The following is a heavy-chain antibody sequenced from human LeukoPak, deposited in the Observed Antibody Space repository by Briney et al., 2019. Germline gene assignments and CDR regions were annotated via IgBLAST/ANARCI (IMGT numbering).Heavy chain of an antibody. D-gene: IGHD6-19*01. CDR1: GYTFTSYY. V-gene: IGHV1-46*01. CDR3: ARRLAVALDY. CDR2: INPSGGST. J-gene: IGHJ4*02. Sequence: ASVKVSCKASGYTFTSYYMHWVRQAPGQGLEWMGIINPSGGSTSYAQKFQGRVTMTRDMSTSTVYIELSSLRSEDTAVYYCARRLAVALDYWGQGTLVTVSS.